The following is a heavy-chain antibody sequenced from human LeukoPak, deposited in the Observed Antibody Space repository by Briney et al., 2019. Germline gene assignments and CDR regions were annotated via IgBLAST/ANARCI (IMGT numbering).Heavy chain of an antibody. CDR1: GYILTELS. CDR2: FDPENAKT. V-gene: IGHV1-24*01. J-gene: IGHJ6*03. D-gene: IGHD1-1*01. CDR3: VIMSHTVVPTARIYYYMDI. Sequence: EASVKVSCKVSGYILTELSIHWVRQAPGKGLEWMGSFDPENAKTMSAQTFQGRVTMTEDTSTDTAYMELRSLRSDDTAISYCVIMSHTVVPTARIYYYMDIWGTGTTVIVSS.